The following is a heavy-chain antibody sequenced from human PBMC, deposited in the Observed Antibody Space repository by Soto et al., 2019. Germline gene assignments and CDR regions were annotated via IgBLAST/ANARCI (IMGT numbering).Heavy chain of an antibody. D-gene: IGHD3-10*01. V-gene: IGHV1-18*01. CDR2: ISGYNGNT. CDR3: ARGLTRFGESTDPCDV. J-gene: IGHJ3*01. Sequence: QVQLVQSGAEVKNPGASVTVSCKASGYEFDNYGISWVRQAPGQGLGWRGWISGYNGNTNSAENFHGRVTMTRDTSTRIAYMELKSLRSDDTAVYYCARGLTRFGESTDPCDVWGQGTMVTVSS. CDR1: GYEFDNYG.